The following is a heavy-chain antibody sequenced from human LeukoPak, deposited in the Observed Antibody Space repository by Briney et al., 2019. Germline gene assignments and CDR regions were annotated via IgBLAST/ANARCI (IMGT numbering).Heavy chain of an antibody. Sequence: HPGGSLRLSCAASGFTFSSYAMSWVRQAPGKGLEWVSAISGSGGSTYYADSVKSRFTISRDNSKNTLYLQMNSLRAEDTAVYYCAKDSSGWFSPLDYWGQGTLVTVSS. D-gene: IGHD6-19*01. CDR1: GFTFSSYA. J-gene: IGHJ4*02. CDR3: AKDSSGWFSPLDY. V-gene: IGHV3-23*01. CDR2: ISGSGGST.